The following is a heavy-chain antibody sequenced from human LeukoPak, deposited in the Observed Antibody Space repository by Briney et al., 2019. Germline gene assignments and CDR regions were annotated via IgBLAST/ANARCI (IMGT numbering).Heavy chain of an antibody. CDR2: IYSGGTT. V-gene: IGHV3-66*02. Sequence: PGGSLRLSCAASGFTVSSNYMSWVRQAPGKGLEWVSVIYSGGTTNYADSVKGRFIISRDNSKNTLFLQMNSLGTEDTAVYYCARELHLGQGTLVTVSS. D-gene: IGHD1-26*01. J-gene: IGHJ4*02. CDR3: ARELH. CDR1: GFTVSSNY.